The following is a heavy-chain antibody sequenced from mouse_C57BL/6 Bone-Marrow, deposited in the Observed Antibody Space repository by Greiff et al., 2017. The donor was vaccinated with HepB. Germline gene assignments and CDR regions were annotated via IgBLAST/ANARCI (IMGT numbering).Heavy chain of an antibody. CDR2: IDPSDSYT. CDR3: ARKGATYYGSYWYFDV. Sequence: QVQLKQPGAELVRPGTSVKLSCKASGYTFTSYWMHWVKQRPGQGLEWIGVIDPSDSYTNYNQKFKGKATLTVDTSSSTAYMQLSSLTSEDSAVYYCARKGATYYGSYWYFDVWGTGTTVTVSS. D-gene: IGHD1-1*01. CDR1: GYTFTSYW. J-gene: IGHJ1*03. V-gene: IGHV1-59*01.